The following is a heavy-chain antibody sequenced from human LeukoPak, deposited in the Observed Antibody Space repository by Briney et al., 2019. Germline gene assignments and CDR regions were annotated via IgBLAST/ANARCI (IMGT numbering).Heavy chain of an antibody. CDR2: IRSKAYGGTT. D-gene: IGHD3-9*01. V-gene: IGHV3-49*04. CDR1: GFTFGDYA. J-gene: IGHJ4*02. CDR3: TRGGILTGYLTPFRFDY. Sequence: GRSLRLSCTASGFTFGDYAMSWVRQAPGKGLEWVGFIRSKAYGGTTEYAASVKGRFTISRDDSKSIAYLQMNSLKTEDTAVYYCTRGGILTGYLTPFRFDYWGQGTLVTVSS.